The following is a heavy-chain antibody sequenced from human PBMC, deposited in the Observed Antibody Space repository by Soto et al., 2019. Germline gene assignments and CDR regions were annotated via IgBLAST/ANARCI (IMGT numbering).Heavy chain of an antibody. V-gene: IGHV3-9*01. J-gene: IGHJ3*02. CDR3: ANGRGGVIDDAFDI. Sequence: GGSLRLSCAASGVTFDDYAMHWVRQAPGKGLEWVSGISWNSGSIGYADSVKGRFTISRDNAKNSLYLQMNSLRAEDTALYYCANGRGGVIDDAFDIWGQGTMVTVSS. D-gene: IGHD3-16*02. CDR1: GVTFDDYA. CDR2: ISWNSGSI.